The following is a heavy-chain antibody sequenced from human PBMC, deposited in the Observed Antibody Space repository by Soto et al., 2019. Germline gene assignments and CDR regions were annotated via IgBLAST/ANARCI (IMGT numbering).Heavy chain of an antibody. CDR3: AREDLRYSSSCIDY. V-gene: IGHV4-4*02. Sequence: SETLSLTCAVSGGSISSSNWWSWVRQPPGKGLEWIGEINHSGSTNYNPSLKSRVTISVDTSKNQFSLKLSSVTAADTAVYYCAREDLRYSSSCIDYWGQGTLVTVSS. J-gene: IGHJ4*02. D-gene: IGHD6-13*01. CDR1: GGSISSSNW. CDR2: INHSGST.